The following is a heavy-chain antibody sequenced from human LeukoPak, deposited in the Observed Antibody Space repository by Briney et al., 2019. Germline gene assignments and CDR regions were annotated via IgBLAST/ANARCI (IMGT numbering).Heavy chain of an antibody. J-gene: IGHJ4*02. V-gene: IGHV3-23*01. D-gene: IGHD3-10*01. CDR2: ISGSGGST. CDR1: GFTFSSYA. Sequence: PGGSLRLSCAASGFTFSSYAMSWVRQAPGKGLEWVSAISGSGGSTYYADSVKGRFTISRGNSKNTLYLQMNSLRAEDTAVYYCAKGGTMVRGVISAAPFDYWGQGTLVTVSS. CDR3: AKGGTMVRGVISAAPFDY.